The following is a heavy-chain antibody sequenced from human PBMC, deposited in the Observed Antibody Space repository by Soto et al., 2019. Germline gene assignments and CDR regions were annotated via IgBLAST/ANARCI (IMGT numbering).Heavy chain of an antibody. CDR3: ARVGPGIAAAGTPMMNYYYYGMDV. CDR2: INSDGSST. CDR1: GFTFSSDW. V-gene: IGHV3-74*01. Sequence: GGSLRLSCAASGFTFSSDWMHWVRQAPGKGLVWVSRINSDGSSTSYADSVKGRFTISRDNAKNTLYLQMNSLRAEDTAVYYCARVGPGIAAAGTPMMNYYYYGMDVWGQGTTVTVSS. J-gene: IGHJ6*02. D-gene: IGHD6-13*01.